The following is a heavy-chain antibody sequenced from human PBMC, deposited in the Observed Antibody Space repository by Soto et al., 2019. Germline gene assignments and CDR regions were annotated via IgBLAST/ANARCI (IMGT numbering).Heavy chain of an antibody. J-gene: IGHJ4*02. CDR1: GFSFRSYA. CDR3: AKDSSPGHQLITYLGF. D-gene: IGHD2-2*01. CDR2: ISYDASNE. V-gene: IGHV3-30*18. Sequence: QVQLVESGGGVVQPGGSLRLSCAASGFSFRSYAMHWVRQAPGKGPEWITLISYDASNEYYVDSVRGRFTISRDNFKDTLYLQMNSLGPEDTAVYFCAKDSSPGHQLITYLGFWGQGTLVTVSS.